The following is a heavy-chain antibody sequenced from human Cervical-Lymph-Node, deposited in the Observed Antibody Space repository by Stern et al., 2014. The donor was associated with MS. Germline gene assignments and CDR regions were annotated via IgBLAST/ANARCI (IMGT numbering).Heavy chain of an antibody. CDR1: GYNFIDHA. CDR3: ARQPDYSDFLDF. V-gene: IGHV1-3*01. J-gene: IGHJ4*02. D-gene: IGHD4-11*01. Sequence: QVQLVQSGAEVKKPGASMPISCKTSGYNFIDHAIHWVRQDTGQRLAWMVWITGVPVTTKYSQKFHGRVSFTRDKAASAAYMDLSSLSPDDTAVYYCARQPDYSDFLDFWGQGTLVTFSS. CDR2: ITGVPVTT.